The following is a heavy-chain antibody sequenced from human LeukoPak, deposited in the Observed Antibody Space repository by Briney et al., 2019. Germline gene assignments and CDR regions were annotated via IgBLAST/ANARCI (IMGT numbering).Heavy chain of an antibody. D-gene: IGHD2-2*01. CDR2: IYHSGST. Sequence: PSQTLSLTCAVSGGSISSGGYSWSWIRQPPGKGLEWIGYIYHSGSTYYNPSLKSRVTISVDRSKNQFSLKLSSVTAADTAVYYCARDVLSYCSSTSCFENWFDPWGQGTLVTVSS. CDR1: GGSISSGGYS. J-gene: IGHJ5*02. CDR3: ARDVLSYCSSTSCFENWFDP. V-gene: IGHV4-30-2*01.